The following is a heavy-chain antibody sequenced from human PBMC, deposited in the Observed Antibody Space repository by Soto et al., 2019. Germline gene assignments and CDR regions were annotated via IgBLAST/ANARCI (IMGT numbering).Heavy chain of an antibody. CDR1: GLNXSSYW. CDR3: ARDRRYFDWLPYNWFDP. Sequence: PGGSLRLSWAVSGLNXSSYWMSRVRQAHGKGPEWVANIKQDGGEKYYVDSVKGRFTISRDNAKTSLYLQMNSLRAEDTAVYYCARDRRYFDWLPYNWFDPWGQGTLVTVSS. CDR2: IKQDGGEK. J-gene: IGHJ5*02. D-gene: IGHD3-9*01. V-gene: IGHV3-7*01.